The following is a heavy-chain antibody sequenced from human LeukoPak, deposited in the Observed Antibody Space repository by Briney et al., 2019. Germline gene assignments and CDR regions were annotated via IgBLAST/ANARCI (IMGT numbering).Heavy chain of an antibody. Sequence: SVKVSCKASGGTFSSYAISWVRQAPGQGLEWMGGIIPIFGTANYAQKFQGRVTITTDESTSTAYMELSSLRSEDTAVYYCASESSYSDSSGYVKDAFDIWGQGTMVTVSS. CDR1: GGTFSSYA. D-gene: IGHD3-22*01. CDR2: IIPIFGTA. CDR3: ASESSYSDSSGYVKDAFDI. V-gene: IGHV1-69*05. J-gene: IGHJ3*02.